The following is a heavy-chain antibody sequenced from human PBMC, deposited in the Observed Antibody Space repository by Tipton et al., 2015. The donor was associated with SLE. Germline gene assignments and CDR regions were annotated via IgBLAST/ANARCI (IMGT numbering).Heavy chain of an antibody. Sequence: QVQLVQSGAEVKRTGASVKVSCKASGFTLTSYSMNWVRQAPGQGLEWMGIINPSGGSTTYAQQFQDRVTMTRDTSTGTLYMELRSLTSEDTAVYFCARAPRDMAGSYSDNWGQGTLVTVSS. V-gene: IGHV1-46*01. D-gene: IGHD6-19*01. J-gene: IGHJ4*01. CDR3: ARAPRDMAGSYSDN. CDR2: INPSGGST. CDR1: GFTLTSYS.